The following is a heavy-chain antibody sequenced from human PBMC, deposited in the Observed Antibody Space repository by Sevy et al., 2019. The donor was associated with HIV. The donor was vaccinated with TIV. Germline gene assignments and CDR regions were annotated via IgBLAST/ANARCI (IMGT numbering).Heavy chain of an antibody. V-gene: IGHV3-23*01. Sequence: GGSLRLSCSASGLTFSSFAMTWVRQAPGKGLEWLSAVSGSGHSTFYADFARGRVTISRDNSRNTLNLQMNNLRAEDTAGYYCAKRKGPGPHQHYSMDFWGHGTTVTVSS. CDR3: AKRKGPGPHQHYSMDF. CDR2: VSGSGHST. CDR1: GLTFSSFA. D-gene: IGHD2-2*01. J-gene: IGHJ6*02.